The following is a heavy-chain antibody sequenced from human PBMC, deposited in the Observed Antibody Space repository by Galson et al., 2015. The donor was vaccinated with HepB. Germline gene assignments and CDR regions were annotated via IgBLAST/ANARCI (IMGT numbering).Heavy chain of an antibody. Sequence: SLRLSCAASGFTFSSYGMHWVRQAPGKGLEWVAVISYDGSNKYYADSVKGRFTISRDNSKNTLYLQMNSLRAEDTAVYYCANDGSGSYYVCGRCGWGQGTLVTVSS. CDR3: ANDGSGSYYVCGRCG. CDR1: GFTFSSYG. J-gene: IGHJ4*02. D-gene: IGHD3-10*01. CDR2: ISYDGSNK. V-gene: IGHV3-30*18.